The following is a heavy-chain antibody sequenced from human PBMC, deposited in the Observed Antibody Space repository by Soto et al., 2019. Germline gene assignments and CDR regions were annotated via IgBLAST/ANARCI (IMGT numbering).Heavy chain of an antibody. CDR3: ARAVGEVLKRPPNVDY. J-gene: IGHJ4*02. CDR2: INHSGST. Sequence: SETLSLTCAVYGGSFSGYYWSWIRQPPGKGLEWIGEINHSGSTNYNPSLKSRVTISVDTSKNQFSLKLSSVTAADTAVYYCARAVGEVLKRPPNVDYWGQGTLVTVSS. CDR1: GGSFSGYY. V-gene: IGHV4-34*01. D-gene: IGHD3-16*01.